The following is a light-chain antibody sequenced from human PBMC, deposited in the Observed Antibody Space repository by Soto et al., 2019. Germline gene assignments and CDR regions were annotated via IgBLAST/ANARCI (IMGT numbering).Light chain of an antibody. J-gene: IGLJ3*02. CDR3: QSYDSSLSGWL. V-gene: IGLV1-40*01. Sequence: QAVVTQPPSVSGAPGQRVTISCTGSSSNIGAGYNVHWYQQVPGTAPKLLIYGDNNRPSGVPDRFSGSKSGTSASLAITGLQAEDEADYYCQSYDSSLSGWLFGGGTKVTVL. CDR1: SSNIGAGYN. CDR2: GDN.